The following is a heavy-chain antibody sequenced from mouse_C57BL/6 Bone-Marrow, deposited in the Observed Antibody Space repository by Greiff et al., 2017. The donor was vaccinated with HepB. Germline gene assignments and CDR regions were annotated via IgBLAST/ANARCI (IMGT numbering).Heavy chain of an antibody. J-gene: IGHJ3*01. CDR1: GYSITSGYY. CDR2: ISYDGSN. V-gene: IGHV3-6*01. Sequence: EVQRVESGPGLVKPSQSLSLTCSVTGYSITSGYYWNWMRQFPGNKLEWMGYISYDGSNNYNPSLKNRISITRDTSKNQFFLKLNSVTTEDTATYYCARETYGSSSAWFAYWGQGTLVTVSA. D-gene: IGHD1-1*01. CDR3: ARETYGSSSAWFAY.